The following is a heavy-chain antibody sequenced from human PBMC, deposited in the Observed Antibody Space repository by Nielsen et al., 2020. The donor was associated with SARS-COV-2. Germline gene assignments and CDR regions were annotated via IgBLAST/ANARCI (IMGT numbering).Heavy chain of an antibody. V-gene: IGHV3-30*03. CDR2: ISYDGSKK. Sequence: GESLKISCAASGFTFSSYPMHWVRQAPGKGLEWVGVISYDGSKKFYADSVKGRLTISRDNSQNTVYLQMNSLRAEDTAVYYCARDGKVTIFGVGNYYYYYGMDVWGQGTTVTVSS. CDR3: ARDGKVTIFGVGNYYYYYGMDV. CDR1: GFTFSSYP. J-gene: IGHJ6*02. D-gene: IGHD3-3*01.